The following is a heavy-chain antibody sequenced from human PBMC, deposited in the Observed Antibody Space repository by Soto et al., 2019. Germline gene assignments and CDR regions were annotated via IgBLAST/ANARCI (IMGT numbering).Heavy chain of an antibody. CDR3: ARHGSSGWYDQSDY. V-gene: IGHV5-51*01. J-gene: IGHJ4*02. CDR1: GYSFTTYW. CDR2: IFPADSDT. Sequence: GESLKISCEVSGYSFTTYWMGWVRQMPGKGLEWIGIIFPADSDTRYSPSFEGQVTISADTPTNTIYLQWSSLKSSDSAIYYGARHGSSGWYDQSDYWGQGTPVTVSS. D-gene: IGHD6-19*01.